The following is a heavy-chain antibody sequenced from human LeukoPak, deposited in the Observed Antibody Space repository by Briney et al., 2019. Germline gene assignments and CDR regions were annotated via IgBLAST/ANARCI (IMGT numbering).Heavy chain of an antibody. D-gene: IGHD2/OR15-2a*01. CDR1: GFTFSSYA. J-gene: IGHJ4*02. CDR2: ISYDGSNK. CDR3: AREGPRGNSQFDY. Sequence: GGSLRLSCAASGFTFSSYAMHWVRQAPGKGLEWVAVISYDGSNKYYADSVKGRFTISRDNSKNTLYLQMNSLRAEDTAIYYCAREGPRGNSQFDYWGQGTLVTVSS. V-gene: IGHV3-30-3*01.